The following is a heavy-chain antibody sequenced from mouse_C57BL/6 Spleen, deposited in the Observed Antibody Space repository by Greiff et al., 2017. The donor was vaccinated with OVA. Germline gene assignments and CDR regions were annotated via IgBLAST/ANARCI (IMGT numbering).Heavy chain of an antibody. J-gene: IGHJ2*01. CDR3: AREWDGY. CDR2: IDPSDSET. V-gene: IGHV1-52*01. D-gene: IGHD4-1*01. Sequence: VQLQQPGAELVRPGSSVKLSCKASGYTFTSYWMHWVKQRPIQGLEWIGNIDPSDSETHYNQKFKDKATLTVDKSSSTAYMHLSSLTSEDTAVYYCAREWDGYWGQGTTLTVSS. CDR1: GYTFTSYW.